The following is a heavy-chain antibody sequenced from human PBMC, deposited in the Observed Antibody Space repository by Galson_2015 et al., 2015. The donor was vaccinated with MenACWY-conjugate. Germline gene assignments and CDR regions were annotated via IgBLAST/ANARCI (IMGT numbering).Heavy chain of an antibody. CDR2: IDPSDSYT. D-gene: IGHD2-21*01. CDR3: ARLVGGYYYYYMDV. V-gene: IGHV5-10-1*01. Sequence: QSGAEVKKPGEPLRISFKGSGYSFTSYWVSWVRQMPGKGLVWLGRIDPSDSYTNYSPSFQGHVTISADKSISTAYLQWSSLKASDTAMYYCARLVGGYYYYYMDVWGKGTTVTVSS. CDR1: GYSFTSYW. J-gene: IGHJ6*03.